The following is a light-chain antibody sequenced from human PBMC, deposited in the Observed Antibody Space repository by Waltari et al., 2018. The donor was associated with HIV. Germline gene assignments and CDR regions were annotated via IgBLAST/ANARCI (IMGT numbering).Light chain of an antibody. CDR1: HSVGGY. CDR2: DAS. J-gene: IGKJ4*01. V-gene: IGKV3-11*01. Sequence: EVVLTQSQPNLSLSPGERATLSCRARHSVGGYLAWYQQKPGQAPSLLTYDASNMATGTPARFSGSGSGTDFTLTISSLEPEDFAVYYCQQRSTWPLVTFGGGTKVEI. CDR3: QQRSTWPLVT.